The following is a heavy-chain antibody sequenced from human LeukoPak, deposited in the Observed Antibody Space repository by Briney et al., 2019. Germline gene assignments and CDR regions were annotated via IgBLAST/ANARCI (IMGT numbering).Heavy chain of an antibody. V-gene: IGHV4-59*01. CDR3: ARSALDTSGSYYNPQPFDY. CDR2: VYYSGST. CDR1: GGTISTYF. J-gene: IGHJ4*02. Sequence: PSETLSLTCTVSGGTISTYFTSWVRHPPWKVLKYFGYVYYSGSTNYNPSLNSRFTISVDTSKTQFFLKLTSVTAADTAVYYCARSALDTSGSYYNPQPFDYWGQGTLVTVSS. D-gene: IGHD3-10*01.